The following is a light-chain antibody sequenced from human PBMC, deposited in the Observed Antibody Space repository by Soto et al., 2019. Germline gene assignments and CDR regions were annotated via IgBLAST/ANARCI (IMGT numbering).Light chain of an antibody. CDR2: SNS. CDR1: SSNIGSNT. Sequence: QPVLTQPPSASGTPGQRVTISCSGSSSNIGSNTVNWNQRLPGTAPKLLIFSNSQRPSGVPDRFSGSKSDTSASLAISGLQSEDEADYYCATWDDSPNAWVFGGGTKLTVL. J-gene: IGLJ3*02. V-gene: IGLV1-44*01. CDR3: ATWDDSPNAWV.